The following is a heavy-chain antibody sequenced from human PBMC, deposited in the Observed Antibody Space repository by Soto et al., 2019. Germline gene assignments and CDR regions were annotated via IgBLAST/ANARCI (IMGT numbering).Heavy chain of an antibody. J-gene: IGHJ4*02. D-gene: IGHD6-19*01. CDR3: ARDIALAGSRYLDY. CDR1: AFTFTNYA. V-gene: IGHV3-30-3*01. CDR2: TSYGGGNS. Sequence: GGSLRLSCAASAFTFTNYAMHWVRKAPGKGLGWVALTSYGGGNSYYADSVRGRFTISRDNSKNTLYLQMNRLRPEDTAVYYCARDIALAGSRYLDYWGQGSLVTVSS.